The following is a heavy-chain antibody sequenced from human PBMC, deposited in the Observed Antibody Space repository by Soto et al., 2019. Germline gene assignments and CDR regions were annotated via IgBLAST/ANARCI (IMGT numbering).Heavy chain of an antibody. Sequence: QLQLQESGSRLVKSSETLSLTCDVSGDTISTGGYTWAWIRQPPGEALEWIGHTYHSGNTYYNPSIKSRVITSGDRSKNQCSLKVRSVTAADMAVYYCARDTYGAYVGYFAPWGQGILVTVSS. D-gene: IGHD4-17*01. CDR1: GDTISTGGYT. CDR2: TYHSGNT. J-gene: IGHJ4*02. V-gene: IGHV4-30-2*01. CDR3: ARDTYGAYVGYFAP.